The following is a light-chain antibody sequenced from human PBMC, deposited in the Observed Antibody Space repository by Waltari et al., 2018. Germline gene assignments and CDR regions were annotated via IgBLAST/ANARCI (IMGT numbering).Light chain of an antibody. J-gene: IGKJ2*01. V-gene: IGKV1-27*01. Sequence: DIQMTQSPSSLSASVGDRVTLTCRASQGISNYLAWYQQKPGKVPKLLVYAASTLQSGVPSRFSGSGSGTDFTLTISSLQPEDVATYYCQQYYSSPPYTFGQGTKLEIK. CDR1: QGISNY. CDR2: AAS. CDR3: QQYYSSPPYT.